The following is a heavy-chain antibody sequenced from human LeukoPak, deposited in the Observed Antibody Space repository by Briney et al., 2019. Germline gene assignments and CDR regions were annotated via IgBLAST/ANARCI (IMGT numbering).Heavy chain of an antibody. V-gene: IGHV3-74*01. J-gene: IGHJ4*02. Sequence: QAGGSLRLSCVASGFAFTNYGMMWVRQAPGKGLVWVSYINNDGRSTTYADSVKGRFTISRDNAKNTLYLQMNSRRDDDTAMYYWARKYNGMSYWGQGTLVIVSS. CDR3: ARKYNGMSY. CDR1: GFAFTNYG. CDR2: INNDGRST. D-gene: IGHD1-26*01.